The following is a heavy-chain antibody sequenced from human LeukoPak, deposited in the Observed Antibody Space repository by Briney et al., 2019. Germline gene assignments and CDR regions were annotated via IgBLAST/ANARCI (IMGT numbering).Heavy chain of an antibody. CDR3: ARAVVGAIHDAFDI. V-gene: IGHV3-7*01. Sequence: GGSLRLSCAASGFTFSSYWMGWVRQAPGKGLEWVANIKQDGSEKYYVDSVKGRFTISRDNAKNSLYLQMNSLRAEDTAVYYCARAVVGAIHDAFDIWGQGTTVTVSS. D-gene: IGHD1-26*01. CDR1: GFTFSSYW. CDR2: IKQDGSEK. J-gene: IGHJ3*02.